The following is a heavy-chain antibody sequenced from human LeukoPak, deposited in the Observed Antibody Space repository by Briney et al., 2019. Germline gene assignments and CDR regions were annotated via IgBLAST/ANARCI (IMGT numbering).Heavy chain of an antibody. J-gene: IGHJ4*02. V-gene: IGHV3-23*01. Sequence: PGGSLRLSCAASGFTFSSYAMSWVRQAPGKGLEWVSAISGSGGSTYYADSVKGRFTISRDNSKNTLYLQINSLRAEDTAVYYCAKGPTVRYYFDYWGQGTLVTVSS. CDR3: AKGPTVRYYFDY. D-gene: IGHD4-17*01. CDR1: GFTFSSYA. CDR2: ISGSGGST.